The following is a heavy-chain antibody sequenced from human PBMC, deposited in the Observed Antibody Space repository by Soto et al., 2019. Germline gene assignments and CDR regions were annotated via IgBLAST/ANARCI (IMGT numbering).Heavy chain of an antibody. V-gene: IGHV1-2*02. J-gene: IGHJ4*02. D-gene: IGHD3-10*01. CDR1: GYTFTGYY. CDR2: INPNSGGT. CDR3: ASTGNYGSGTSFRVDY. Sequence: ASVKVSCKASGYTFTGYYVHCVRQAPGQGLEWMGWINPNSGGTIYPQKFQGRVTMTRDTSISTAYMELRSLRFDDTAVYYCASTGNYGSGTSFRVDYWGQGTLVTVSS.